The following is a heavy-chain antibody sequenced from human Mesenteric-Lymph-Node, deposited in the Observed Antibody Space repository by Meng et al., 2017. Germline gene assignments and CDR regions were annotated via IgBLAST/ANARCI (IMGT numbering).Heavy chain of an antibody. CDR3: ARVGRYCSGGSCSPLGAFDI. Sequence: GGSLRLSCAASGFTFDDYGMSWVRQAPGKGLEWVSGINWNGGSTGYADSVKGRFTISRDNAKNSLYLQMNSLRAEDTALYYCARVGRYCSGGSCSPLGAFDIWGQGTMVTVSS. CDR2: INWNGGST. J-gene: IGHJ3*02. CDR1: GFTFDDYG. V-gene: IGHV3-20*04. D-gene: IGHD2-15*01.